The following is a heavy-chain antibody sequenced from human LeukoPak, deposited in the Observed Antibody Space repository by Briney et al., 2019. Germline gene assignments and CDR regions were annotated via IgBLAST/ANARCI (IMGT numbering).Heavy chain of an antibody. J-gene: IGHJ4*02. V-gene: IGHV3-74*01. Sequence: GGSLRLSCAASGFTFSSYWMHWVRQAPGKGLVWVSRINTDGSSTSYADSVKGRFTISRDNAKNTLYLQMNSLRAEDTAVYYCARERSIRAFDYWGQGTLVTVSS. CDR1: GFTFSSYW. CDR3: ARERSIRAFDY. CDR2: INTDGSST. D-gene: IGHD3-3*02.